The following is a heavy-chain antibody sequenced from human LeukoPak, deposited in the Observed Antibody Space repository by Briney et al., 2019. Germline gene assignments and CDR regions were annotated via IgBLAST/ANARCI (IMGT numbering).Heavy chain of an antibody. D-gene: IGHD5-18*01. J-gene: IGHJ4*02. Sequence: ASVKVSCKASGYTFTSYYMHWVRQAPGQGLEWMGIINPSGGSTSYAQKFQGRATMTRDMSTSTVYMELSSLRSEDTAVYYCAGRGYTSGFDYWGQGTLVTVSS. CDR3: AGRGYTSGFDY. V-gene: IGHV1-46*03. CDR1: GYTFTSYY. CDR2: INPSGGST.